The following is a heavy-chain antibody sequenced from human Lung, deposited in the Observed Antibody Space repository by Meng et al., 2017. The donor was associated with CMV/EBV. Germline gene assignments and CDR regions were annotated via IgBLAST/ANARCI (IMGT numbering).Heavy chain of an antibody. J-gene: IGHJ4*02. D-gene: IGHD6-19*01. Sequence: RPASVPGRVNPSGPCSLTGSVSGGSISSSNWWSWVRQPPGKGLEWIGEIYHSGSTNYNPSLKSRVTISVDKSKNQFSLKLSSVTAADTAVYYCASSTPPGKQWLVTDYWGQGTLVTVSS. V-gene: IGHV4-4*02. CDR2: IYHSGST. CDR3: ASSTPPGKQWLVTDY. CDR1: GGSISSSNW.